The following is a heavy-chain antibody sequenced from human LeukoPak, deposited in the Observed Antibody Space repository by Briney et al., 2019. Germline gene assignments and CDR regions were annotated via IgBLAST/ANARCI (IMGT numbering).Heavy chain of an antibody. CDR1: GGSISSYY. CDR2: IYYSGST. D-gene: IGHD4-23*01. J-gene: IGHJ3*02. V-gene: IGHV4-59*01. CDR3: ASNVRTVVLRKDAFDI. Sequence: SETLSLTCTVSGGSISSYYWSWIRQPPGKGLEWIGYIYYSGSTNYNPSLKSRVTISVDTSKNQFSLKLSSVTAADTAVYYCASNVRTVVLRKDAFDIWGQGTMVTVSS.